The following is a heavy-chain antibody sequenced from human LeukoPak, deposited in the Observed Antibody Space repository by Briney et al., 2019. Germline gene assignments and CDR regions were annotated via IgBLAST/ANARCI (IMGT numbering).Heavy chain of an antibody. D-gene: IGHD6-19*01. Sequence: GGSLRLSCAVSGFTFSSYEMSWVRQAPWRGLEWLSYISSSGSTIYYADSVKGRFTISRDNAKNSLYLQMNSLRAEDTAVYFCARVRASGRPAHYYYGMDVWGQGTTVTVSS. CDR3: ARVRASGRPAHYYYGMDV. CDR1: GFTFSSYE. J-gene: IGHJ6*02. V-gene: IGHV3-48*03. CDR2: ISSSGSTI.